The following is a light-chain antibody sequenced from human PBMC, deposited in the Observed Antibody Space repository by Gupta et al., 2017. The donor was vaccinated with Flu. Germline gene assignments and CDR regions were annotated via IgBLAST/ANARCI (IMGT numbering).Light chain of an antibody. V-gene: IGKV3-20*01. CDR1: QSISTTY. CDR3: QQFGS. J-gene: IGKJ2*01. CDR2: SAS. Sequence: ILLTQSPGTLALSPGERAALSCRASQSISTTYLAWDQQKPGQPPRLLICSASTRAAGIPDRLSGSGSGTHVTLTINRVEPDDCAVYDGQQFGSFGQGTKLE.